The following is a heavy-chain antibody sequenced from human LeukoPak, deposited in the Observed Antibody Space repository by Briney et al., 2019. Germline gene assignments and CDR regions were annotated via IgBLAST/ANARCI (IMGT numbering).Heavy chain of an antibody. CDR1: GGSISSFY. J-gene: IGHJ4*02. CDR2: IYYSGSA. Sequence: PSETLSLTCTVSGGSISSFYWSWIRQPPGKGLEWIGYIYYSGSANYNPSLKSRVTISVDTSKNQFSLKLRSVTAADTAVYYCARLGYSTGWYNYWGPGTLVTVSP. CDR3: ARLGYSTGWYNY. V-gene: IGHV4-59*08. D-gene: IGHD6-13*01.